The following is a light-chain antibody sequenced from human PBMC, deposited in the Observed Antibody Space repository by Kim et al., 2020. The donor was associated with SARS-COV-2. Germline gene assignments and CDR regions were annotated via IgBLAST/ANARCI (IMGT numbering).Light chain of an antibody. CDR1: SSNIGSDT. CDR2: SNN. J-gene: IGLJ3*02. CDR3: AAWDDSLNGWV. Sequence: GQRVTISCSGSSSNIGSDTVNWFQQLPGSAPKLLIYSNNQRPSGVPDRFSGSKSGTSASLAISGLQSEDEADYYCAAWDDSLNGWVFGGGTQLTVL. V-gene: IGLV1-44*01.